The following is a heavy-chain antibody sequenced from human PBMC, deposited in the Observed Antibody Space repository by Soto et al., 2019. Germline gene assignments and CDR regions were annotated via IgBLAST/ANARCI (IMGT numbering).Heavy chain of an antibody. V-gene: IGHV1-46*01. CDR3: ERDRVSMDV. CDR2: INPATGIT. J-gene: IGHJ6*01. CDR1: GYTFTRYY. D-gene: IGHD2-21*01. Sequence: ASVKVSCKASGYTFTRYYINWVRQAPGQGLEWMGIINPATGITNYAQNFEGRITMTRDTSTSTVYMELSSLRSDDTAVYYCERDRVSMDVCGEGSTVTVSS.